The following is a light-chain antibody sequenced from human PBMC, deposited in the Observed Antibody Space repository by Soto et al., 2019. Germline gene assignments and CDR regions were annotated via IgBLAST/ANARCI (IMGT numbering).Light chain of an antibody. Sequence: QSVLTQPASVSGSPGQSITISCTGTSSDVGGYNYVSWYQQLTGKAPKFMIYDVSNRPSGVSNRFSGSKSGNTASLTISGLQAEDEADYYCCSYTTSNTRQIVFGTGTKVTVL. CDR2: DVS. V-gene: IGLV2-14*01. CDR3: CSYTTSNTRQIV. CDR1: SSDVGGYNY. J-gene: IGLJ1*01.